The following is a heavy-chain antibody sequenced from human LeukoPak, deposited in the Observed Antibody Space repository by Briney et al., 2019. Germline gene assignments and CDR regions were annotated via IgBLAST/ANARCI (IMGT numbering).Heavy chain of an antibody. CDR2: MNPNSGNT. CDR1: GYTFSSYD. D-gene: IGHD3-10*01. J-gene: IGHJ4*02. Sequence: ASVKVSCKASGYTFSSYDINWVRPATGQGLEWMGWMNPNSGNTGYAQKFQGRVTMTRNTSISTAYMELSSLRSEDTAVYYCARGQKSALTYGSGTYAYYFDYWGQGTLVTVSS. CDR3: ARGQKSALTYGSGTYAYYFDY. V-gene: IGHV1-8*01.